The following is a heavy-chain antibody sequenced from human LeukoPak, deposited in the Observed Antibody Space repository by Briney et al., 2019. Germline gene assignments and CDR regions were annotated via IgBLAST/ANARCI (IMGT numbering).Heavy chain of an antibody. Sequence: GGSLRLSCAASGFTFSDYYMSWVRQAPGKGLEWVSYISTAGSHIYHADSVKGRFTISRDNAKNSLYLQMNSLRAEDTAVYYCARGRYSSGSDAFDIWGQGTMVTVSS. CDR3: ARGRYSSGSDAFDI. V-gene: IGHV3-11*04. J-gene: IGHJ3*02. CDR1: GFTFSDYY. CDR2: ISTAGSHI. D-gene: IGHD6-19*01.